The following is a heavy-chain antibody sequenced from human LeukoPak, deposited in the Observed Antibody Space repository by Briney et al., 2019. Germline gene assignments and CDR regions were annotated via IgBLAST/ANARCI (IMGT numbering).Heavy chain of an antibody. CDR1: GGSISSGSYY. CDR2: IYTSGST. D-gene: IGHD4-11*01. Sequence: PSETLSLTCTVSGGSISSGSYYWSWIRQPAGKGLEWIGRIYTSGSTNYNPSLKSRVTISVDTSKNQFSLKLSSVTAADTAVYYCARRSTVTTYYFDYWGQGTLVTVSS. J-gene: IGHJ4*02. V-gene: IGHV4-61*02. CDR3: ARRSTVTTYYFDY.